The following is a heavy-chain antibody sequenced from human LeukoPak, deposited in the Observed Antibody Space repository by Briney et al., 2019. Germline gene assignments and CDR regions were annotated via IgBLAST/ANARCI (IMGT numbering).Heavy chain of an antibody. D-gene: IGHD5-24*01. J-gene: IGHJ4*02. CDR3: ARQNGMATMEIDY. Sequence: PSETLSLTCGVSGGSMISSTYYWGWIRQSPGKGLEWIGYIYYSRSTNYNPSLKSRVTISVDTSKNQFSLKLSSVTAADTAVYYCARQNGMATMEIDYWGQGTLVTVSS. CDR1: GGSMISSTYY. CDR2: IYYSRST. V-gene: IGHV4-61*05.